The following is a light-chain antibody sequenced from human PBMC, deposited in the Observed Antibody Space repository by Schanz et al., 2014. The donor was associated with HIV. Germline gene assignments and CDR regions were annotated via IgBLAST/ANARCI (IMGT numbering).Light chain of an antibody. CDR3: QHYGSS. CDR1: QSISSY. Sequence: DIQMTQSPSSLSASVGDRVTITCRASQSISSYLNWYQQKPGRAPKLLIYAASSLQSGVPSRFSGSGSGTDSTLTISSLQPEDFAVYYCQHYGSSFGPGTKVDIK. V-gene: IGKV1-39*01. CDR2: AAS. J-gene: IGKJ3*01.